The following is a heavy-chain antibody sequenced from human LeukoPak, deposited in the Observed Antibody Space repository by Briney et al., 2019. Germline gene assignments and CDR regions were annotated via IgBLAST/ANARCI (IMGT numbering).Heavy chain of an antibody. J-gene: IGHJ5*02. CDR2: INPNSGGT. CDR1: GYTFTGYY. V-gene: IGHV1-2*06. Sequence: GASVKVSCKASGYTFTGYYMHWVRQAPGQGLEWMGRINPNSGGTNYAQKFQGRVTMTRDTSISTAYMELSRLRSDDTAVYYCARDNYDFWSPTGYDPWGQGTLVTVSS. D-gene: IGHD3-3*01. CDR3: ARDNYDFWSPTGYDP.